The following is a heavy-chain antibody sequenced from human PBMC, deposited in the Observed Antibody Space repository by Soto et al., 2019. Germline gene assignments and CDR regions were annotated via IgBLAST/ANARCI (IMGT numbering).Heavy chain of an antibody. D-gene: IGHD3-10*01. Sequence: GGSLRLSCAASGFTFSSYAMHWVRQAPGKGLEYVSAISSNGGSTYYANSVKGRFTISRDNSKNTLYLQMGSLRAEDMAVYYCARSYYYGSGSYFLGPSGYWGQGTLVTVSS. CDR1: GFTFSSYA. J-gene: IGHJ4*02. CDR3: ARSYYYGSGSYFLGPSGY. CDR2: ISSNGGST. V-gene: IGHV3-64*01.